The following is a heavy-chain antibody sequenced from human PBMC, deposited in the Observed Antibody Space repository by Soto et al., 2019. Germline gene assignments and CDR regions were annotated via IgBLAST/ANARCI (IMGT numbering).Heavy chain of an antibody. D-gene: IGHD3-3*01. CDR2: VIPMFHTP. CDR3: ARGRQIDFWSGRPYHYYYYGMDV. J-gene: IGHJ6*02. Sequence: QVQLVQSGTEVKKPGSSVRVSCKASGGTVSSYGLSWVRQAPGQGLEWMGGVIPMFHTPDYAQKFQGRVTITADESTDTVYLELGSLKFDDSGVYFCARGRQIDFWSGRPYHYYYYGMDVWGQGTTVTVSS. CDR1: GGTVSSYG. V-gene: IGHV1-69*01.